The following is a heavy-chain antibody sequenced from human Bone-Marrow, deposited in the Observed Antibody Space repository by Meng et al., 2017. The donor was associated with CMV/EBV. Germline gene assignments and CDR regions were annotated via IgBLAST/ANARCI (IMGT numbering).Heavy chain of an antibody. V-gene: IGHV4-30-4*08. CDR3: TRANAATRQLRGIDF. Sequence: SETLSLTCTVSGGSISGGDYFWSWIRQPPGKGLEWIGYIYSGGSDYYNPALKSRVTISLDPSKNLVSLKLTSVPAADTAVYFCTRANAATRQLRGIDFWGQGTLVTVSS. CDR2: IYSGGSD. D-gene: IGHD1-1*01. J-gene: IGHJ4*02. CDR1: GGSISGGDYF.